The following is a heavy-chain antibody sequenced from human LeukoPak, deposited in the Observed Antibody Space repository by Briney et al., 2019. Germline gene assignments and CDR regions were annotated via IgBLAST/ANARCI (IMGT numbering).Heavy chain of an antibody. CDR3: AKVEGYHDYGAH. CDR1: GFTFSSYG. Sequence: QSGGSLRLSCAASGFTFSSYGMHWVRQAPGKGLEWVAFIRYDGSNKYYAGSVKGRFTISRDNSKNTLYLQMNSLRAEDTAVYYCAKVEGYHDYGAHWGQGTLVTVSS. J-gene: IGHJ4*02. CDR2: IRYDGSNK. V-gene: IGHV3-30*02. D-gene: IGHD4-17*01.